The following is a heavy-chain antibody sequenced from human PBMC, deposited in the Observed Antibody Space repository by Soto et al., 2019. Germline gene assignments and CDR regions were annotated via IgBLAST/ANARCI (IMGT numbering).Heavy chain of an antibody. D-gene: IGHD2-8*01. Sequence: EVQLLESGGGLVQPGGSLRLSCAASGFTFSSYAMSWVRQAPGKGLEWVSAISGSGGSTYYADSVKARFTISRDNSKNTRYLQMNSLRAEDTAVYYCAKAGSNIVLMVYAMYWGQGTLVTVSS. CDR3: AKAGSNIVLMVYAMY. J-gene: IGHJ4*02. CDR2: ISGSGGST. V-gene: IGHV3-23*01. CDR1: GFTFSSYA.